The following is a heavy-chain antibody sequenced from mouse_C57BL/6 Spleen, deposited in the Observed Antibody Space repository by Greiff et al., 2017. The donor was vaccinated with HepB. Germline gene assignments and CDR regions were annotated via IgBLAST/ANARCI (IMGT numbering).Heavy chain of an antibody. CDR3: ARSGTVVPYAMDY. CDR2: INPSSGYT. Sequence: LQESGAELAKPGASVKLSCKASGYTFTSYWMHWVKQRPGQGLEWIGYINPSSGYTKYNQKFKDKATLTEDKSSSTAYMQLSSLTYEDSAVYYCARSGTVVPYAMDYWGQGTSVTVSS. D-gene: IGHD1-1*01. CDR1: GYTFTSYW. J-gene: IGHJ4*01. V-gene: IGHV1-7*01.